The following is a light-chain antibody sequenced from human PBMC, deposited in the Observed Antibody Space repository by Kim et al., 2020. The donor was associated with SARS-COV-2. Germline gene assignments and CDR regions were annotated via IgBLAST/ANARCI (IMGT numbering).Light chain of an antibody. CDR1: SLRSYY. CDR3: NSRDSSGNVV. Sequence: VAFGQTVRITCQGDSLRSYYASWYQQKPGQAPVIVIYGKNNRPSGIPERFSGSSSGNTASLTITGAQAEDEADYYCNSRDSSGNVVFGGGTQLTVL. CDR2: GKN. J-gene: IGLJ2*01. V-gene: IGLV3-19*01.